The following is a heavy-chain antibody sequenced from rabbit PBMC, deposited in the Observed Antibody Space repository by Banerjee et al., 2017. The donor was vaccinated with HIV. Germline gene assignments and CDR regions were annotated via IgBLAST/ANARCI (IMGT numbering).Heavy chain of an antibody. Sequence: QEQLEEAGGDLVKPEGSLTLSCTSAGFSFSNKDVLCWVRPAPGKVLEWTACINTSSGNTVSASWEKGRFTISTTSSTTVPLKMTSLAAAATATYFCARDLAGVTGWNFGLWGQGTLVTVS. CDR3: ARDLAGVTGWNFGL. CDR2: INTSSGNT. J-gene: IGHJ3*01. V-gene: IGHV1S45*01. D-gene: IGHD4-1*01. CDR1: GFSFSNKDV.